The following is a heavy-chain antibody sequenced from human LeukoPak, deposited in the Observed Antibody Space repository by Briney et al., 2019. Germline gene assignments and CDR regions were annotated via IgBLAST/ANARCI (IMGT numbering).Heavy chain of an antibody. CDR3: AKDQPRSGWAFDY. V-gene: IGHV3-23*01. CDR1: GLTFSSYA. Sequence: PGGSLRLSCAASGLTFSSYAMSWVRQAPGKGLEWVSAISGSGGSTFYADSVKGRFTISRDNSKNTLYLQMNSLRAEDTAVYYCAKDQPRSGWAFDYWGQGTLVTVSS. CDR2: ISGSGGST. J-gene: IGHJ4*02. D-gene: IGHD6-19*01.